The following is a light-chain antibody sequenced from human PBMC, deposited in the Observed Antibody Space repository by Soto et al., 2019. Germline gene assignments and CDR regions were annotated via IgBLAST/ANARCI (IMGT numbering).Light chain of an antibody. Sequence: QSALTQPPSASGSPGQSVTIPCTGTSSDIGGYNYVSWYQQHPGKAPKVMIYEVSKRPSGVPDRFSGSKSGNTASLTVSGLQAEDEADYYCCSYAGSNNFVFGTGTKVTVL. CDR2: EVS. J-gene: IGLJ1*01. CDR1: SSDIGGYNY. V-gene: IGLV2-8*01. CDR3: CSYAGSNNFV.